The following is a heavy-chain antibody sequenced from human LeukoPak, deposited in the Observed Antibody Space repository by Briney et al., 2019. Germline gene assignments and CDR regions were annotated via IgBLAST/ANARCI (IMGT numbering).Heavy chain of an antibody. V-gene: IGHV3-74*01. CDR2: LNPDGSTT. D-gene: IGHD1-14*01. Sequence: PGGSLRLSCAASGFTFSNYWMRWVRQAPGKGLVWVSRLNPDGSTTDYADSVKGRFTISRDNARNTLYLQMNSLRAEDTAVYYCAKDGPHRDFDYWGQGTLVTVS. J-gene: IGHJ4*02. CDR1: GFTFSNYW. CDR3: AKDGPHRDFDY.